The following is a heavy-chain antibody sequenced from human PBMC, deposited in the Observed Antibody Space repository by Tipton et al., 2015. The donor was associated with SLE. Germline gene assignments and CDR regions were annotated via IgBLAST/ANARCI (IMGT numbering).Heavy chain of an antibody. CDR1: GGSFSGYY. CDR2: IYYSGST. CDR3: AKLFGSAYWYYMDV. J-gene: IGHJ6*03. V-gene: IGHV4-59*08. D-gene: IGHD6-25*01. Sequence: TLSLTCAVYGGSFSGYYWSWIRQPPGKGLEWIGYIYYSGSTYYNPSLKSRVTFSLDTSKNQFSLKLSSVTAADTAIYYCAKLFGSAYWYYMDVWGKGTTVTVS.